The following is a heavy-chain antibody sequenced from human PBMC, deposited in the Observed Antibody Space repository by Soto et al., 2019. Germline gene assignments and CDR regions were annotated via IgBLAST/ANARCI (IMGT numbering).Heavy chain of an antibody. CDR2: MNPNSGNT. CDR1: GYTFTSYD. Sequence: QVQLVQSGAEVKKPGASVKVSCKASGYTFTSYDINWVRQATGQGLEWMGWMNPNSGNTGYAQKFQGRVTMTRNTSISTAYMELSSLRSEDTAVYFCARERSAAGTGWVDPWGQGTLVTVSS. D-gene: IGHD6-13*01. CDR3: ARERSAAGTGWVDP. J-gene: IGHJ5*02. V-gene: IGHV1-8*01.